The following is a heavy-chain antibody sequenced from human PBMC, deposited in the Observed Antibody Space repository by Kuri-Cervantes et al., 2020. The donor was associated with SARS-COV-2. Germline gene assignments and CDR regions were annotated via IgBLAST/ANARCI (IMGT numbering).Heavy chain of an antibody. CDR2: ISSSSSTI. J-gene: IGHJ6*03. Sequence: GESLKISCAASGFTFSSYSMNRVRQAPGKGLEWVSYISSSSSTIYYADSVKGRFTISRDNAKNSLYLQMNSLRAEDTAVYYCARRIVVVPAAIGMDVWGKGTTVTVSS. V-gene: IGHV3-48*01. CDR3: ARRIVVVPAAIGMDV. D-gene: IGHD2-2*02. CDR1: GFTFSSYS.